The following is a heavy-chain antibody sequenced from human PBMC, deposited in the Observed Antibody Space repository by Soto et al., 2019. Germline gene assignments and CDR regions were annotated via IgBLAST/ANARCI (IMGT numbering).Heavy chain of an antibody. J-gene: IGHJ6*02. Sequence: ASVKVSCKASGYTFIGYYIIWVRQAPGQGPEWMGWINPNSGGTNYAQKFQGRVTLTSDTSLKTAYMELNSLRSDDSAVYYCAKRGSNYYYGLDVWGQGTTVTVS. CDR1: GYTFIGYY. V-gene: IGHV1-2*02. CDR2: INPNSGGT. CDR3: AKRGSNYYYGLDV. D-gene: IGHD2-8*01.